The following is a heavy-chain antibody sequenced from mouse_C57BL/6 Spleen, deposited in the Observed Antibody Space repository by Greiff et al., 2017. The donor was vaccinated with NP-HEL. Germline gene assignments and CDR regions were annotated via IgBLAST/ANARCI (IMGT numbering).Heavy chain of an antibody. CDR1: GYAFSSSW. Sequence: QVQLKESGPELVKPGASVKISCKASGYAFSSSWMNWVKQRPGKGLEWIGRIYPGDGDTNYNGKFKGKATLTADKSSSTAYMQLSSLTSEDSAVYFCARSYYGSSHDYWGQGTTLTVSS. CDR2: IYPGDGDT. V-gene: IGHV1-82*01. CDR3: ARSYYGSSHDY. D-gene: IGHD1-1*01. J-gene: IGHJ2*01.